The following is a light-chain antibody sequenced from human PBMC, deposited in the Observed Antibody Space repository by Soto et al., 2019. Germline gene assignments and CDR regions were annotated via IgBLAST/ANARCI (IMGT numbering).Light chain of an antibody. CDR1: QGIRNW. V-gene: IGKV1-12*01. CDR2: TAS. Sequence: DIQMTQSPSSVSASVGDTVIITGRASQGIRNWLAWYQQRPGRAPNLLIYTASSLQTGVPSRFSGGGSGTDFTLTISSLQPEDSAIYYCQQTNSFPWTFGQGTKVEIK. CDR3: QQTNSFPWT. J-gene: IGKJ1*01.